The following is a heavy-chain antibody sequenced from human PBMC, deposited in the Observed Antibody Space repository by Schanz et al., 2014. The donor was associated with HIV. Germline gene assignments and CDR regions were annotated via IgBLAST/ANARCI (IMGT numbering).Heavy chain of an antibody. Sequence: QVQLVQSGAEVKKPGSSVKVSCKASGGSFSSYAINWVRQAPGQGLEWMGTIIPIFATADSAQKFQGRLTITADESTSTAYMELSSLRSEDTAVYYCARDLSLASSTPTLAFDIWGQGTMVTVSS. CDR3: ARDLSLASSTPTLAFDI. J-gene: IGHJ3*02. D-gene: IGHD2-2*01. CDR1: GGSFSSYA. V-gene: IGHV1-69*18. CDR2: IIPIFATA.